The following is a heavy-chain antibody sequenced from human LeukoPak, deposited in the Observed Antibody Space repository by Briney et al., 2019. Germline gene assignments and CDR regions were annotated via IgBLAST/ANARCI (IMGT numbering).Heavy chain of an antibody. CDR2: IYHSGST. D-gene: IGHD3-9*01. Sequence: PSETLSLTCAVSGGSISSSNWWSWIRQPPGKGLEWIGEIYHSGSTNYNPSLKSRVTISVDKSKTQFSLKLSSVTAADTAVYYCARDSTIRYFGWHYYYYYMDVWGKGTTVTVSS. CDR1: GGSISSSNW. V-gene: IGHV4-4*02. CDR3: ARDSTIRYFGWHYYYYYMDV. J-gene: IGHJ6*03.